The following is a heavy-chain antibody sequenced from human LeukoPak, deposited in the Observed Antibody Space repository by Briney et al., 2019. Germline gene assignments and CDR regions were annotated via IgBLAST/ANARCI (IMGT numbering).Heavy chain of an antibody. J-gene: IGHJ4*02. V-gene: IGHV4-59*11. D-gene: IGHD3-10*01. CDR3: ARGYYGSGSVHFDY. Sequence: SETLSLTCTVSGGSISGHYWSWIRQPPGKGLEWIGYIYYSGSTNYNPSLKSRVTISVDTSKNQFSLKLSSVTAADTAVYYCARGYYGSGSVHFDYWGQGTLVTVSS. CDR1: GGSISGHY. CDR2: IYYSGST.